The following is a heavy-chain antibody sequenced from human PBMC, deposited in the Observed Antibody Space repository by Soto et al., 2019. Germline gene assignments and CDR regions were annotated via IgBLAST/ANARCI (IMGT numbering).Heavy chain of an antibody. V-gene: IGHV4-59*01. D-gene: IGHD2-15*01. CDR3: GSSKDRYMYCSEGSCYARADVDD. J-gene: IGHJ4*02. CDR2: IDHSEIT. Sequence: QTPPKGLEWIGYIDHSEITNYNPSLESRLTMSLDTSKNQISLNLRSVTAADAAVYYCGSSKDRYMYCSEGSCYARADVDDWGKETLVTVSS.